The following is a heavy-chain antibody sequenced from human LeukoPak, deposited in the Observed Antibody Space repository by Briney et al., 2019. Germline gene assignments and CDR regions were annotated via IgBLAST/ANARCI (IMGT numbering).Heavy chain of an antibody. D-gene: IGHD2-2*01. Sequence: SQTLSLTCAISGDSVSSNSAAWNWIRQSPSRGLEWLGRTYYRSKWYNDYAVSVRSRITINPDTSKNQFSLQLNSVTPEDTAVYYCARDLSPYCSSTSCFSDAFDIWGQGTMVTVSS. CDR3: ARDLSPYCSSTSCFSDAFDI. V-gene: IGHV6-1*01. CDR2: TYYRSKWYN. J-gene: IGHJ3*02. CDR1: GDSVSSNSAA.